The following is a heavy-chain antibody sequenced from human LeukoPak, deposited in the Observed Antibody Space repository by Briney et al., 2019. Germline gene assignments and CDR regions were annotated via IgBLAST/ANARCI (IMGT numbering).Heavy chain of an antibody. CDR2: IQQDGRGK. V-gene: IGHV3-7*01. J-gene: IGHJ4*02. D-gene: IGHD5-12*01. CDR3: ASPYSGYDYGLDN. CDR1: GFTFSTYW. Sequence: GGSLRLSCAASGFTFSTYWMSWVRQAPGKGLEWVANIQQDGRGKFYVDSVKGRFTISRDNSKNTLYLQMNSLRAEDTAVYYCASPYSGYDYGLDNWGQGTLVTVSS.